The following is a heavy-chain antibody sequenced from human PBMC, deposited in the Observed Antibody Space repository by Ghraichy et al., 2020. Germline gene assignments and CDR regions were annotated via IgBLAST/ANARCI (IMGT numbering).Heavy chain of an antibody. CDR1: GFTFNIYG. J-gene: IGHJ4*02. Sequence: GGSPRLSCAASGFTFNIYGMNWVRQAPGKGLEWVSYISSTSSAMYYADSVKGRFTISRDNAKNSLYLQMNSLRDEDTAVYYCASNLPPMDWGQGTLVTVSS. CDR3: ASNLPPMD. D-gene: IGHD5-24*01. CDR2: ISSTSSAM. V-gene: IGHV3-48*02.